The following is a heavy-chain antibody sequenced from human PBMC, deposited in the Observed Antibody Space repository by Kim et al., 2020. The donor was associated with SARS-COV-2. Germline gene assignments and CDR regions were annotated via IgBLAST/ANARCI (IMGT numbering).Heavy chain of an antibody. D-gene: IGHD2-15*01. Sequence: SETLSLTCTVSGGSISSYYWSWIRQPPGKGLEWIGYIYYSGSTNYNPSLKSRVTISVDTSKNQFSLKLSSVTAADTAVYYCAAILGYCSGGSCYDWFDPWGQGTLVTVSS. CDR1: GGSISSYY. CDR2: IYYSGST. CDR3: AAILGYCSGGSCYDWFDP. V-gene: IGHV4-59*13. J-gene: IGHJ5*02.